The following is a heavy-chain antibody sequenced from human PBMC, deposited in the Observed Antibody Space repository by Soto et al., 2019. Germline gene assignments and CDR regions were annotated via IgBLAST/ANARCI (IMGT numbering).Heavy chain of an antibody. CDR1: GFTFSDYA. V-gene: IGHV3-30*04. D-gene: IGHD2-21*02. Sequence: GGALRLSCAASGFTFSDYAMHWGRQAPGKGLEWVTVISFDAKNKYYADSVKGRFTISRDASKNTLYLQMNSLRTEDTAVYYCAREILPPYCSRDRYPSFDFRGQGALVTVSS. CDR2: ISFDAKNK. J-gene: IGHJ4*02. CDR3: AREILPPYCSRDRYPSFDF.